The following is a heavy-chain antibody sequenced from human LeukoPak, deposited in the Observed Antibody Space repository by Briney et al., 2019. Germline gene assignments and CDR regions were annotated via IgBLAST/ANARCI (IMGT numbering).Heavy chain of an antibody. CDR1: GFTLDDYG. Sequence: GGSLRLSCAASGFTLDDYGMSWARHAPGKGLEWVSGINWNGGSTGYADSVKGRFTISRDNVKNSLYLQMNSLKAEDTALYYCARSIAAPLGYYYYYMDVWGKGTTVTVSS. CDR3: ARSIAAPLGYYYYYMDV. CDR2: INWNGGST. D-gene: IGHD6-6*01. V-gene: IGHV3-20*04. J-gene: IGHJ6*03.